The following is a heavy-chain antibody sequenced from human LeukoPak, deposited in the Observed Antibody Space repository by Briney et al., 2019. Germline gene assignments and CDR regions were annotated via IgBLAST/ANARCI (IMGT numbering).Heavy chain of an antibody. D-gene: IGHD6-19*01. Sequence: GGSLRLSCAASGFTFSSYWMSWVRQAPGKGLEWVANIKQDGSEKYYVDSVKGRFTISRDNAKNSLYLQMNSLRAEDTAVYYCAREPWGSGWYFAFDIWGQGTMVTVSS. CDR2: IKQDGSEK. CDR1: GFTFSSYW. V-gene: IGHV3-7*01. CDR3: AREPWGSGWYFAFDI. J-gene: IGHJ3*02.